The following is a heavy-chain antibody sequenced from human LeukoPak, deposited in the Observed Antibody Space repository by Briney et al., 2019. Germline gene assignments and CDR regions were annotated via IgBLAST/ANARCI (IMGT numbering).Heavy chain of an antibody. V-gene: IGHV4-59*04. Sequence: SETLSLTCTVSGGSISSYYWGWIRQAPGKGLDWIGSVYYSRSTYYNLSLKSRVTISVDRSTNQFSLKLTSVTAADTALYYCARHYYGSGSYSDYWGQGTLVTVRS. J-gene: IGHJ4*02. CDR3: ARHYYGSGSYSDY. CDR2: VYYSRST. CDR1: GGSISSYY. D-gene: IGHD3-10*01.